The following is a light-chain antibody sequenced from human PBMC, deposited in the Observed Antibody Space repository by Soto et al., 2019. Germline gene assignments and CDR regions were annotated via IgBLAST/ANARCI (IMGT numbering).Light chain of an antibody. Sequence: DIQMTQSPSSLSASVGARVPITCRASQTISGYLNWYQQKPGKAPELLIYAASYLGNGVPSRFSGSGSGTYFTLTISSLQPEDLATYYCQKYNSALSTFGQGTKVDIK. CDR3: QKYNSALST. J-gene: IGKJ1*01. CDR1: QTISGY. CDR2: AAS. V-gene: IGKV1-39*01.